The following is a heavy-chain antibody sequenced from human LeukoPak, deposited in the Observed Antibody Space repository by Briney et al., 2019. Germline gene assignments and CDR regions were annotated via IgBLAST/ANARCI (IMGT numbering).Heavy chain of an antibody. CDR2: IIPIFGTA. CDR1: GGTFSSYA. Sequence: SVKVSCKASGGTFSSYAISWVRQAPGQGLEWMGGIIPIFGTANYAQKFQGRVTITADESTSTAYMELSSLRPEDTAVYYCAREGYSYGQEGFYYGMDVWGKGTTVTVSS. CDR3: AREGYSYGQEGFYYGMDV. V-gene: IGHV1-69*13. J-gene: IGHJ6*04. D-gene: IGHD5-18*01.